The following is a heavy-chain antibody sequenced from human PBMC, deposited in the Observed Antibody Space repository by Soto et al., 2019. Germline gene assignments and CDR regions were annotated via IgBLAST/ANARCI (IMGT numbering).Heavy chain of an antibody. CDR3: AKRTSMSGNYYFDY. Sequence: EVQLVESGGGLVQPGGSLRLSCAASGFTFSSYWMHWVRQAPGKGLVWVSRINSDGSSISYADSVKGRFTISRDNAKNTMYLQMGSLRAEDTAVYYCAKRTSMSGNYYFDYWGQGTLVTVSS. D-gene: IGHD3-10*01. CDR2: INSDGSSI. J-gene: IGHJ4*02. CDR1: GFTFSSYW. V-gene: IGHV3-74*01.